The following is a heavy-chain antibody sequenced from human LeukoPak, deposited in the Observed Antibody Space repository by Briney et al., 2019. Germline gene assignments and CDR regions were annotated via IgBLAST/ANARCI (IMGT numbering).Heavy chain of an antibody. D-gene: IGHD6-25*01. J-gene: IGHJ5*02. CDR1: GGSFSGYY. V-gene: IGHV4-34*01. Sequence: PSETLSLTCAVYGGSFSGYYWSWIRQPPGKGLEWIGEINHSGSTNYNPSLKSRVTISVDTSKNQFSLKLSSVTAADTAVYYCATESGSMRWFDPWGQGTLVTVSS. CDR2: INHSGST. CDR3: ATESGSMRWFDP.